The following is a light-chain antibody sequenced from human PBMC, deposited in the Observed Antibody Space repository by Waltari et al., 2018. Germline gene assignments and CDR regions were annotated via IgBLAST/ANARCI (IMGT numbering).Light chain of an antibody. Sequence: QSALTQPASVFGSPGQSITITCSGSSSDIGAYDLVSWYQQHPGKAPKLMTYEVSKRPAGRSVRFSGSKPGNTASLTISGVQAEDEADYYCASEMGRNIRVFGTGTMVTVL. V-gene: IGLV2-14*01. CDR2: EVS. CDR3: ASEMGRNIRV. J-gene: IGLJ1*01. CDR1: SSDIGAYDL.